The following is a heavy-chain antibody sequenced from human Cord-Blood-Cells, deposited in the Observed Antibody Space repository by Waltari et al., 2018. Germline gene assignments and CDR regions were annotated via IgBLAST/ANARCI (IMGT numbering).Heavy chain of an antibody. CDR1: GGSISSSSYY. D-gene: IGHD3-3*01. CDR2: IYYSGST. Sequence: QLQLQESGPGLVKPSETLSLTCTVSGGSISSSSYYWGWIRQPPGKGLEWIGSIYYSGSTYYNPSLKGRVTISVDTSKNQFSLKLSSVTAADTAVYYCARQERDYDFWSGDAFDIWGQGTMVTVSS. J-gene: IGHJ3*02. V-gene: IGHV4-39*01. CDR3: ARQERDYDFWSGDAFDI.